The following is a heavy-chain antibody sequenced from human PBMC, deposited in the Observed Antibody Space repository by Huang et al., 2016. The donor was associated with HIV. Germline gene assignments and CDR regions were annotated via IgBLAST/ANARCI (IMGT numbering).Heavy chain of an antibody. Sequence: QVQLVESGGGVVQPGGSLRLSCAATGFTFSSYAMHWVRRAPGKGVGWVAYIQFEGVNKNYADSVKGRFTISRDNSKNTLYLQISSLRAEDTAVYYCVKFTIDDSSVAAWGQGTLVTVS. CDR2: IQFEGVNK. V-gene: IGHV3-30*02. CDR1: GFTFSSYA. CDR3: VKFTIDDSSVAA. D-gene: IGHD6-19*01. J-gene: IGHJ5*02.